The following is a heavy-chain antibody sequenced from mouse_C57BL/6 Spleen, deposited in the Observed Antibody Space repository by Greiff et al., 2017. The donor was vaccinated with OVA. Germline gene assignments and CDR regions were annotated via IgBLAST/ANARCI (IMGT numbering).Heavy chain of an antibody. Sequence: QVQLQQPGAELVMPGASVKLSCKASGYTFTSYWMHWVKQRPGQGLEWIGKIDPSNSYTNYNQKFKGKSTLTVDKSSSTAYMQLSSLTYEDSAVYYCARERFDDWGQGTTLTVSS. CDR3: ARERFDD. CDR1: GYTFTSYW. V-gene: IGHV1-69*01. J-gene: IGHJ2*01. CDR2: IDPSNSYT.